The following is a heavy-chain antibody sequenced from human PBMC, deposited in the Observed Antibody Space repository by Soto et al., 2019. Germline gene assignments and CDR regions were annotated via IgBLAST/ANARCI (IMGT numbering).Heavy chain of an antibody. CDR1: GFTFSTDS. J-gene: IGHJ4*02. CDR3: AKGGRQWLVTSDFNY. CDR2: ISTSGATR. D-gene: IGHD6-19*01. Sequence: PGGSLRLSCVASGFTFSTDSMNWVRQAPGKGQEWVAHISTSGATRYYADSVKGRFTISRDNSKNTVSLEMISLRAEDMAVYYFAKGGRQWLVTSDFNYWGQGALVTVSS. V-gene: IGHV3-48*01.